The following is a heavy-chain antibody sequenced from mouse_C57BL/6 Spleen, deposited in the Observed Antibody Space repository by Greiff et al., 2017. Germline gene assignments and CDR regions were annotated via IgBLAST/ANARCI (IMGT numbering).Heavy chain of an antibody. Sequence: QVQLQQPGAELVKPGASVKMSCKASGYTFTSYWITWVKQRPGQGLEWIGDIYPGSGSTNYNEKFKSKATLTVDTSSSTAYMQLSSLASEDSAVYYCARGLMSYYGSFFAYWGQGTLVTVSA. D-gene: IGHD1-1*01. CDR3: ARGLMSYYGSFFAY. CDR1: GYTFTSYW. CDR2: IYPGSGST. J-gene: IGHJ3*01. V-gene: IGHV1-55*01.